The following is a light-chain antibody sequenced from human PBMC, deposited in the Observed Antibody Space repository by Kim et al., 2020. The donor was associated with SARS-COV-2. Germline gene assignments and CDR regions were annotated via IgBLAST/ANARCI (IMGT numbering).Light chain of an antibody. CDR2: DAS. Sequence: SPGDSSTLSCRASQSVNSYLAWYQQKPGQAPRLLIYDASNRATCIPARFSGSGSGTAFTLTISSLEPEDFAVYYCHQRSNWPPITFGQGTRLEIK. CDR3: HQRSNWPPIT. CDR1: QSVNSY. J-gene: IGKJ5*01. V-gene: IGKV3-11*01.